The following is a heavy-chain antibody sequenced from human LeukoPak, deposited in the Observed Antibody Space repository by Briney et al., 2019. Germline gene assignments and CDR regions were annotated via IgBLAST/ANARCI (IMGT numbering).Heavy chain of an antibody. CDR2: MYSGGST. D-gene: IGHD6-19*01. CDR1: GFTVSSNY. Sequence: HPGGSLRLFCAASGFTVSSNYMSWVRQAPGKGLEYVSVMYSGGSTYYADSVQGRFTISRDNSKNTLYLQMNSLRAEDTAVYYCARGTPAVAGSRYFDYWGQGTLVTVSS. CDR3: ARGTPAVAGSRYFDY. J-gene: IGHJ4*02. V-gene: IGHV3-53*01.